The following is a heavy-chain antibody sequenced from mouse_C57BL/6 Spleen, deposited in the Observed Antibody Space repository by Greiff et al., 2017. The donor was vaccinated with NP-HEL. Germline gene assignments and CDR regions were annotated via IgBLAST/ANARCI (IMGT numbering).Heavy chain of an antibody. V-gene: IGHV1-4*01. Sequence: VQLVESGAELARPGASVKMSCKASGYTFTSYTMHWVKQRPGQGLEWIGYINPSSGYTKYNQKFKDKATLTADKSSSTAYMQLSSLTSEDSAVYYCARDYVFDYWGQGTTLTVSS. CDR3: ARDYVFDY. CDR1: GYTFTSYT. D-gene: IGHD1-1*01. CDR2: INPSSGYT. J-gene: IGHJ2*01.